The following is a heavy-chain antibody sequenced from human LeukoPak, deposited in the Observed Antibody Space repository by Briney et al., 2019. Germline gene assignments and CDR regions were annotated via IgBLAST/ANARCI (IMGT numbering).Heavy chain of an antibody. V-gene: IGHV1-2*02. Sequence: AASVKVSCKASGYTFTGYYMHWVRQAPGQGLEWMGWINPNSGGTNYAQKFQGRVTMTRDTSISTAYMELSRLRSDDTAVYYCARGSMACSSTSCYYGGHWFDPWGQGTLVTVSS. CDR3: ARGSMACSSTSCYYGGHWFDP. CDR1: GYTFTGYY. J-gene: IGHJ5*02. D-gene: IGHD2-2*01. CDR2: INPNSGGT.